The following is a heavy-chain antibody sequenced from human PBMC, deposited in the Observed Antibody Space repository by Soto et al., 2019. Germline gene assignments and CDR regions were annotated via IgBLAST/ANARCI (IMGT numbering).Heavy chain of an antibody. V-gene: IGHV4-34*01. CDR3: ASSRGGTVVVPAAHPGSN. CDR1: GGSFSGYY. D-gene: IGHD2-2*01. J-gene: IGHJ4*02. Sequence: SETLSLTCAVYGGSFSGYYWSWIRQPPGKGLEWIGEINHSGSTNYNPSLKSRVTISVDTSKNQFSLKLSSVTAADTAVYYCASSRGGTVVVPAAHPGSNWGRGTLVTVSS. CDR2: INHSGST.